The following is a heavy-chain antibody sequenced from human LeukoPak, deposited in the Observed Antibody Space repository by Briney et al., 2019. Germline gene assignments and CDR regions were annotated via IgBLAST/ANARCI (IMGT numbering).Heavy chain of an antibody. CDR3: AREAPGVSSGYYYPYYFDY. Sequence: SETLSLTCTVSGGSISSDGYYWSWIRQHPGKGLEWIGYIYNSETTYYNPSFKSRVTISVDTSKNQFSLKLSSVTAADTAVYYCAREAPGVSSGYYYPYYFDYWGRGALVTVSS. CDR1: GGSISSDGYY. V-gene: IGHV4-31*03. D-gene: IGHD3-22*01. J-gene: IGHJ4*02. CDR2: IYNSETT.